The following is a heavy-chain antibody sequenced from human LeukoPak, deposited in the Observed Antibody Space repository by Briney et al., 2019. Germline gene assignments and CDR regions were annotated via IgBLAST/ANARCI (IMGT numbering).Heavy chain of an antibody. Sequence: PSETLSLTCTVSGGSISSYYWSWIRQPPGKGLEWIGYIYYSGSTNYNPSLKSRVTISVDTSKIQFSLKLSSVTAADTAVYYCARAQQLGISDYWGQGTLVTVSS. D-gene: IGHD7-27*01. CDR1: GGSISSYY. CDR3: ARAQQLGISDY. CDR2: IYYSGST. V-gene: IGHV4-59*01. J-gene: IGHJ4*02.